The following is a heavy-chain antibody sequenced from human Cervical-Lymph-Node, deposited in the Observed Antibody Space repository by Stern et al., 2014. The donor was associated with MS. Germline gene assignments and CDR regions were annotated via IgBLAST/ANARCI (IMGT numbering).Heavy chain of an antibody. Sequence: VQLVESGAEVKKPGSSVKVSCKASGGTFSSYAISWVRQAPGQGLEWLGGIIPIFGTANYAQKFQGRVTITADESTSTAYMELSSLRSEDTAVYYCARVRYDILGAYNWFDPWGQGTLVTVSS. CDR1: GGTFSSYA. J-gene: IGHJ5*02. CDR3: ARVRYDILGAYNWFDP. D-gene: IGHD3-9*01. V-gene: IGHV1-69*01. CDR2: IIPIFGTA.